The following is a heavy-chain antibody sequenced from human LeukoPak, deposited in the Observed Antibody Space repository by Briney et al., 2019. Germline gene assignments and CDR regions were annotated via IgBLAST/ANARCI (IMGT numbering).Heavy chain of an antibody. CDR3: ARGLYCSGGSCRGPNFDY. CDR1: GYTFTSYY. D-gene: IGHD2-15*01. CDR2: INPNSGGT. Sequence: ASVKVSCKASGYTFTSYYMHWVRQAPGQGLEWMGRINPNSGGTNYAQKFQGRVTMTRDTSISTAYMELSRLRSDDTAVYYCARGLYCSGGSCRGPNFDYWGQGTLVTVSS. J-gene: IGHJ4*02. V-gene: IGHV1-2*06.